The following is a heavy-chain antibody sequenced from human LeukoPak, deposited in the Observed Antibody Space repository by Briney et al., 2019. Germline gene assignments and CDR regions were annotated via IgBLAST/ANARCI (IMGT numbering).Heavy chain of an antibody. D-gene: IGHD5-24*01. CDR3: ATVISWGGYNYYFDY. V-gene: IGHV1-3*01. Sequence: GASVKVSCKASGYTFTSYAMHWVRRAPGQRLEWMGWINAGNGDTKYSQKFQGRVTIARDTSTDTAYMELSSLRSEDTAVYYCATVISWGGYNYYFDYWGQGTLVTVSS. J-gene: IGHJ4*02. CDR2: INAGNGDT. CDR1: GYTFTSYA.